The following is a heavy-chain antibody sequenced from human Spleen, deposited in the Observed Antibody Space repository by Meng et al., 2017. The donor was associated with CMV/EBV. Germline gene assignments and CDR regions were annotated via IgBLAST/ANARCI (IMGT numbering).Heavy chain of an antibody. CDR1: GESISSTTYY. D-gene: IGHD2-15*01. Sequence: SETLSLTCTVSGESISSTTYYWGWIRQTPGKGLEWIGRISYRGDTHYSSSLKSRVTISLDTSKSQFSLRLASMTAADTAVYFCVRPPLCRGGKCSDYWGQGALVTVST. CDR3: VRPPLCRGGKCSDY. J-gene: IGHJ4*02. CDR2: ISYRGDT. V-gene: IGHV4-39*01.